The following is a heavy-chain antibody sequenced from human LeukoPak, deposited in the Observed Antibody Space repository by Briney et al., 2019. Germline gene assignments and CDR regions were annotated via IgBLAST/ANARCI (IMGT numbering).Heavy chain of an antibody. D-gene: IGHD3-22*01. Sequence: PGGSLRLSCAASGFTFSNYWMSWVRQAPGKGLEWVANIKHDGSEKYYADSVKGRFTISRDNFKNTLYLQMDSLRAEDTAIYYCARARDNYDNSGFSALDLWGQGTLVSVSS. CDR2: IKHDGSEK. V-gene: IGHV3-7*02. CDR1: GFTFSNYW. J-gene: IGHJ5*02. CDR3: ARARDNYDNSGFSALDL.